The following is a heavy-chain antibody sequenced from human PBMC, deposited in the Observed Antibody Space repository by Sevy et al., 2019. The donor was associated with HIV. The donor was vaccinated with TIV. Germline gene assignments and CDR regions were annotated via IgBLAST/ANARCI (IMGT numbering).Heavy chain of an antibody. Sequence: GGSLRLSCAASGFTFSSYAMSWVRQAPGKGLEWVSAISGSGGSTYYADSVKGRFTISRDNSKNTLYLQMNSLRAEDTAVYYWAKASPGGFGELFYYYGMDVWGQGTTVTVSS. V-gene: IGHV3-23*01. CDR3: AKASPGGFGELFYYYGMDV. CDR1: GFTFSSYA. J-gene: IGHJ6*02. D-gene: IGHD3-10*01. CDR2: ISGSGGST.